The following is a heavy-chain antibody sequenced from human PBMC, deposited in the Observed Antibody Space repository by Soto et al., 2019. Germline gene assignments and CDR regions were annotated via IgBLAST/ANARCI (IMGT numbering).Heavy chain of an antibody. J-gene: IGHJ6*02. CDR3: ARSQGSSTSLESYYYYYYGMSV. CDR1: GGTFGSYA. D-gene: IGHD2-2*01. CDR2: IIPIPGTA. Sequence: QVQLVQSGAEVKKPGSSVKVSCKASGGTFGSYAISWVRQAPGQGLEWMGGIIPIPGTANYAQKFQGRVTIAADESTSTAYMELSSLRSEDTAVYYCARSQGSSTSLESYYYYYYGMSVWGQGTTVTVSS. V-gene: IGHV1-69*01.